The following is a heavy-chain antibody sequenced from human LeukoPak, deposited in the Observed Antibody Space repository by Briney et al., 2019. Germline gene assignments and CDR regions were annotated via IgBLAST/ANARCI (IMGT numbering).Heavy chain of an antibody. CDR1: GFTFSSYG. Sequence: GGSLRLSCAASGFTFSSYGMHWVRQAPGKGLEWVAVIWYDGSNKYYADSVKGRFTISRDNSKNTLYLQMNSLRAEDTAVYYCARDLNYYDGSGYSPREDYYGMDVWGQGTTVTVSS. V-gene: IGHV3-33*01. J-gene: IGHJ6*02. CDR2: IWYDGSNK. D-gene: IGHD3-22*01. CDR3: ARDLNYYDGSGYSPREDYYGMDV.